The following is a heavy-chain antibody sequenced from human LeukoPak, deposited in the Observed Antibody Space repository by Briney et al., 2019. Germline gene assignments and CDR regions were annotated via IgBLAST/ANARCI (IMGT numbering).Heavy chain of an antibody. CDR3: ARDAISGGYDYYFDY. V-gene: IGHV1-2*02. CDR1: GYTFTSYY. Sequence: AASVKVSCKASGYTFTSYYMHWVRQAPGQGLEWMGWINPNSGGTNYAQKFQGRVTMTRDTSISTAYMELSRLRSDDTAVYYCARDAISGGYDYYFDYWGQGTLVTVSS. D-gene: IGHD5-12*01. CDR2: INPNSGGT. J-gene: IGHJ4*02.